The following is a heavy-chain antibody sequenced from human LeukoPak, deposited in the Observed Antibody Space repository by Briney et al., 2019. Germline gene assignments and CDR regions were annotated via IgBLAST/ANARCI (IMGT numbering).Heavy chain of an antibody. CDR1: GYTFTSYG. Sequence: GASVKVSCKASGYTFTSYGISWVRQAPGQGLEWMGWISAYNGNTNYAQKLQGRVTMTTDTSTSTAYMELRSLRSDDTAVYYCARDTYYYGSGSYYLPPDYYGMDVWGKGTTVTVSS. CDR2: ISAYNGNT. V-gene: IGHV1-18*04. CDR3: ARDTYYYGSGSYYLPPDYYGMDV. D-gene: IGHD3-10*01. J-gene: IGHJ6*04.